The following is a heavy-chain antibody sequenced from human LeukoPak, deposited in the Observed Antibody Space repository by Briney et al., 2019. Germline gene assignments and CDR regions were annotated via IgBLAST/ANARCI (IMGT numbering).Heavy chain of an antibody. CDR3: AKDGTMVRGVPHD. V-gene: IGHV3-30-3*01. CDR1: GFTFSSYA. Sequence: GGSLRLSCAASGFTFSSYAMHWGRQAPGKGLEWVAVISYDGSNKYYADSVKGRFTISRDNSKNTLYLQMNSLRAEDTAVYYCAKDGTMVRGVPHDWGQGTLVTVSS. J-gene: IGHJ4*02. D-gene: IGHD3-10*01. CDR2: ISYDGSNK.